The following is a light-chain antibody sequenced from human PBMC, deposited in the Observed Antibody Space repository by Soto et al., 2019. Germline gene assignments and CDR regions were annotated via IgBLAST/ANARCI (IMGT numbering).Light chain of an antibody. CDR3: SSYTTSNTRQIV. J-gene: IGLJ1*01. CDR2: DVS. Sequence: QPASVSGSPGQSITISCTGTSSDVGGYNYVSWYQHHPGKAPKLMIFDVSNRPSGVSNRFSGSKSGNTASLTISGLQPEEEADYYCSSYTTSNTRQIVFGTGTKLTVL. V-gene: IGLV2-14*03. CDR1: SSDVGGYNY.